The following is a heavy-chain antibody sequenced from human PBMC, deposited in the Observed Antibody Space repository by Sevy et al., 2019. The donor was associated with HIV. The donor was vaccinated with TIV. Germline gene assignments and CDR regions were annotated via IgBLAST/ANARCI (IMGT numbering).Heavy chain of an antibody. V-gene: IGHV3-11*01. D-gene: IGHD3-10*01. J-gene: IGHJ4*02. CDR3: ARDLASGSFFSLYFDY. CDR2: ISSSGTTI. Sequence: GESLKISCAASGLNVSDYFMSWIRQAPGKRPEWVSYISSSGTTIYYADSVKGRFTISRDNAKNSLYLQMNSLRAEDTAIYYCARDLASGSFFSLYFDYWGQGTLVTVSS. CDR1: GLNVSDYF.